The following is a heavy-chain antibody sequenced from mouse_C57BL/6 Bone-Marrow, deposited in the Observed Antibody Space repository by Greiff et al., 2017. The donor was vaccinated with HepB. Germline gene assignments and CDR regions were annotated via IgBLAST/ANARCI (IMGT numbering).Heavy chain of an antibody. CDR3: ARFSDSNFDY. D-gene: IGHD2-4*01. V-gene: IGHV1-53*01. Sequence: QVQLQQPGTELVKPGASVKLSCKASGYTFTSYWMHWVKQRPGQGLEWIGQIYPGDGDTNYNGKFKGKATLTADKSSSTAYMQLSSLTSEDSAVYFCARFSDSNFDYWGQGTTLTVSS. CDR1: GYTFTSYW. CDR2: IYPGDGDT. J-gene: IGHJ2*01.